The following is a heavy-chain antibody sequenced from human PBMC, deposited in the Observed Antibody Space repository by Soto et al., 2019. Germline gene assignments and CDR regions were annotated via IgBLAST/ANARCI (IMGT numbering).Heavy chain of an antibody. D-gene: IGHD3-22*01. J-gene: IGHJ6*01. Sequence: SETLSLTCTVSGGSISSYYWSWIRQPPGKGLEWIGYIYYSGSTNYNPSLKSRVTISVDTSRNQFSLKLSSVTAADTAVYYCARDRFGSGYYRAYGMDVWGQGTTVTVSS. CDR1: GGSISSYY. CDR3: ARDRFGSGYYRAYGMDV. CDR2: IYYSGST. V-gene: IGHV4-59*01.